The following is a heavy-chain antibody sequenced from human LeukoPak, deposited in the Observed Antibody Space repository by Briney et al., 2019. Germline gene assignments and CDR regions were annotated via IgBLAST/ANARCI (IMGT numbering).Heavy chain of an antibody. CDR1: GFTFSNYN. V-gene: IGHV3-30*02. J-gene: IGHJ4*02. CDR3: AKDGFDY. Sequence: GGSLRLSCAASGFTFSNYNIHWVRQAPGKGLEWVAFIRYDGSDKYYADSVKGRFTISRDNSKNTLYLQMISLGPEDTAVYYCAKDGFDYWGQGSLVTVCS. CDR2: IRYDGSDK.